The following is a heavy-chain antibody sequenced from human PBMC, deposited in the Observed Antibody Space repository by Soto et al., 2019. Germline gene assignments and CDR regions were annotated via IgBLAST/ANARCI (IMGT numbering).Heavy chain of an antibody. CDR1: CSSINNYY. V-gene: IGHV4-59*01. CDR3: ARTGGSYSDY. CDR2: IFYSGNT. J-gene: IGHJ4*02. Sequence: PSETLSLTCTVACSSINNYYWTWIRQPPGKGLEWIGYIFYSGNTNYNPSLKSRVTISVDTSKNQFSLNLSSVTAADTAVYYCARTGGSYSDYWGQGTLVTVSS. D-gene: IGHD1-1*01.